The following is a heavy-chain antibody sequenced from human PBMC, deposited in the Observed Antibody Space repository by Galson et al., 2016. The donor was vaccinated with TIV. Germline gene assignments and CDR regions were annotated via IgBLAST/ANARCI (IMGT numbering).Heavy chain of an antibody. J-gene: IGHJ6*02. Sequence: SLRLSCAASGFTFSSYAMSWVRQAPGKGLEWVSAISGSGGSTWYADSVKGRFTISRDNSKNTVYLQMTSLRAEDTAVYYCAKVPSSGFYYYYGMDVWGQGTTVTVSS. CDR3: AKVPSSGFYYYYGMDV. V-gene: IGHV3-23*01. CDR1: GFTFSSYA. CDR2: ISGSGGST. D-gene: IGHD3-22*01.